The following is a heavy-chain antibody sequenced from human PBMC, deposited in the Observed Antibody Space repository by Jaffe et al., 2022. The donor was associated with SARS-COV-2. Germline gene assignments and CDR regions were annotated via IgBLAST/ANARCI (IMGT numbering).Heavy chain of an antibody. CDR3: VGVGTTTTVLKNRSLSSPDL. Sequence: QVQKKQWGAGLLQPSETLSLTCTFSHYQWTHGRQPPGKGLKWTGKTNRGGCTNHNPSLKSRNTISIDTSKNHLYLNLKSVTVADAAPWFCVGVGTTTTVLKNRSLSSPDLWGQETLVTVSS. CDR2: TNRGGCT. D-gene: IGHD1-1*01. J-gene: IGHJ5*02. V-gene: IGHV4-34*08. CDR1: FSHYQ.